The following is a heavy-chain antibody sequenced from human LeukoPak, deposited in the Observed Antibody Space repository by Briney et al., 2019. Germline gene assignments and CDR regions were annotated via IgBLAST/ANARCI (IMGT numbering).Heavy chain of an antibody. CDR1: GYPFTSYY. Sequence: ASVKVSCKASGYPFTSYYMTWVRQAPGQVLEWMGVINPSGGNTGYAQNFQGRVTMTRDSSTSTVYMEPSSLRSEDTALYYCARVVGVYTKVDYWGQGTLVTVTS. CDR3: ARVVGVYTKVDY. V-gene: IGHV1-46*01. D-gene: IGHD1-26*01. J-gene: IGHJ4*02. CDR2: INPSGGNT.